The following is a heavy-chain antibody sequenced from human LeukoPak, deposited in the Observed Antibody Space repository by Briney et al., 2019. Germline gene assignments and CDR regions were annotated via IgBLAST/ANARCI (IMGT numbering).Heavy chain of an antibody. CDR3: AKDPRGYCSGGSCLLEY. CDR2: ISHTFDI. D-gene: IGHD2-15*01. CDR1: GFTFSSFE. V-gene: IGHV3-23*01. Sequence: GGSLRLSCAASGFTFSSFEVNWVRQAPGKGLEWISHISHTFDIKYADSVKGRFTISRDNSKNTLYLQMNSLRAEDTAVYYCAKDPRGYCSGGSCLLEYWGQGTLVTVSS. J-gene: IGHJ4*02.